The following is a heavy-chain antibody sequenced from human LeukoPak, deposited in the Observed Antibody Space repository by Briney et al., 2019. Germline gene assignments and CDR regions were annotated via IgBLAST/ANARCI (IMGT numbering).Heavy chain of an antibody. D-gene: IGHD2-2*01. V-gene: IGHV3-33*01. CDR3: AGGSTSGAFDI. CDR1: GFTFSNYG. Sequence: PGRSLRLSCAASGFTFSNYGMHWVRQAPGKGLEWVAVISYDGSNKYYGDSVKGRFTVSRDNSKNTLYLQMNSLRAEDTAVYYCAGGSTSGAFDIWGQGTLVTVSS. J-gene: IGHJ3*02. CDR2: ISYDGSNK.